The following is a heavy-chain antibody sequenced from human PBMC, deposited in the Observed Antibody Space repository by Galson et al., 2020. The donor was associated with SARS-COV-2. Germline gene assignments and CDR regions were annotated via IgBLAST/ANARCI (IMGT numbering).Heavy chain of an antibody. CDR2: INHSGST. CDR3: ARARGVRPVVPAKNWFDP. D-gene: IGHD2-2*01. Sequence: SETLSLTCAVYGGSFSGYYWSWIRQPPGKGLEWIGEINHSGSTNYNPSLKSRVTISVDTSKNQFSLKLSSVTAADTAVYYCARARGVRPVVPAKNWFDPWGQGTLVTVSS. V-gene: IGHV4-34*01. J-gene: IGHJ5*02. CDR1: GGSFSGYY.